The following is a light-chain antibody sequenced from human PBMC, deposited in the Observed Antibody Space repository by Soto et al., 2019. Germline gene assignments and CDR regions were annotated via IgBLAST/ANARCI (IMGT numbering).Light chain of an antibody. Sequence: EIVLTQSPGTLSLSPGERATLSCRASQSVSSSYLAWYQQKPGQAPRLLIYGASSRATGIPHRFSGSGSGTDFTLTISRLEPEDFAVYYCQQYGSSRWTFGQGTKVEIK. CDR1: QSVSSSY. V-gene: IGKV3-20*01. CDR2: GAS. CDR3: QQYGSSRWT. J-gene: IGKJ1*01.